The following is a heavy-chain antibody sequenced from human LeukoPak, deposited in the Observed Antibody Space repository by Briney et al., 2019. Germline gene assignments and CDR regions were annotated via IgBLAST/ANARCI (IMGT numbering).Heavy chain of an antibody. Sequence: GGSLRLSCAASGFPFTSHWLSWFRQSPGRGLEWVAHINLDGSEKNYVDSVKGRFTISGDNARNSQFLQMNSLRAEDTAVYYCASGGGWVLFNWGQGTLVTVSS. CDR2: INLDGSEK. J-gene: IGHJ4*02. D-gene: IGHD6-19*01. CDR3: ASGGGWVLFN. CDR1: GFPFTSHW. V-gene: IGHV3-7*01.